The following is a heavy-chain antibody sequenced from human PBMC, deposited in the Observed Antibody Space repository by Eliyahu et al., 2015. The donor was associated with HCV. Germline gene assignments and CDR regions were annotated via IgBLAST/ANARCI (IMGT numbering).Heavy chain of an antibody. D-gene: IGHD3-10*01. Sequence: QVQLVESGGGVVQPGRSLRLSCXASGFTFXSXGMXXVRQGPGKGXGGVAVIXYDGSNKYYXDSXKGRFTISRDNSKNTLYLQMNSLRAEDTAVYYCARGEVWRYGSGSYSYYYGMDVWGQGTTVTVSS. J-gene: IGHJ6*02. CDR3: ARGEVWRYGSGSYSYYYGMDV. V-gene: IGHV3-33*01. CDR2: IXYDGSNK. CDR1: GFTFXSXG.